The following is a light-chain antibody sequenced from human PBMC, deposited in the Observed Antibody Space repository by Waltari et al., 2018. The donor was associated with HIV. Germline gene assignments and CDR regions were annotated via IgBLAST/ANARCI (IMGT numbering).Light chain of an antibody. V-gene: IGKV3-20*01. Sequence: EIVLTQSPGTLSLSPGERATLSCRASQSVSSSYLAWYQQKPGQAPRLLIYGASSRATGIPDRFSGSGSGTEFTLTISRLEPEDFAVYYCQQYGSSPPLTFGGGTKVEI. J-gene: IGKJ4*01. CDR1: QSVSSSY. CDR2: GAS. CDR3: QQYGSSPPLT.